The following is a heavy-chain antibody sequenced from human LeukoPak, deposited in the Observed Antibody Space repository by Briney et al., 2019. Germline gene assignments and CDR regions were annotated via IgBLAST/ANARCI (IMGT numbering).Heavy chain of an antibody. CDR1: GGSFSGYY. D-gene: IGHD6-19*01. V-gene: IGHV4-34*01. CDR3: ARSQKWLVNAFDI. Sequence: TSETLSLTCAVYGGSFSGYYWSWIRQPPGKGLEWIGEINHSGSTNYNPSLKSRVTISVDTSKNQFSLKLSSVTAADTAVYYCARSQKWLVNAFDIWGQGTMVTVSS. CDR2: INHSGST. J-gene: IGHJ3*02.